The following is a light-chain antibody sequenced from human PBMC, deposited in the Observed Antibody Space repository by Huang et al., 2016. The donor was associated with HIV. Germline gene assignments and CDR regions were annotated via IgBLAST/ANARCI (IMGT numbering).Light chain of an antibody. CDR2: KAS. CDR3: QQYNNYFT. V-gene: IGKV1-5*03. Sequence: DIQMTQSPSTLSASVGDRVTITCRASQSITNWFAWYQQKPGKAPKLLIYKASSLESGVPSRFSGSGSGTEFTLTISSLQPDDFATYYCQQYNNYFTFGGGTKVEIK. J-gene: IGKJ4*01. CDR1: QSITNW.